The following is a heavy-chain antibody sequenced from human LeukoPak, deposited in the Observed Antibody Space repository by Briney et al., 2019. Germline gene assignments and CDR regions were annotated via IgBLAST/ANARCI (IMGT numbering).Heavy chain of an antibody. J-gene: IGHJ5*02. V-gene: IGHV1-69*04. CDR3: AREGTYYDFWSGYYPSWFDP. CDR1: GGTFSSYA. CDR2: IIPILGIA. D-gene: IGHD3-3*01. Sequence: SVKVSCKASGGTFSSYAISWVRQAPGQGLEWMGRIIPILGIANYAQKFQGRVTITTDESTSTAYMELSSLRSEDTAVYYCAREGTYYDFWSGYYPSWFDPWGQGTLVTVSS.